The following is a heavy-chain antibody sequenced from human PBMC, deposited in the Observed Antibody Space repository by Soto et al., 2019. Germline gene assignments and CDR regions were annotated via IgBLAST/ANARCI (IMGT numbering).Heavy chain of an antibody. J-gene: IGHJ5*02. D-gene: IGHD1-1*01. CDR2: ISGSGGST. CDR3: AKAALPSQRKDWFDP. CDR1: GFTFSSYA. V-gene: IGHV3-23*01. Sequence: GGSLRLSCAASGFTFSSYAMSWVRQAPGKGLEWVSAISGSGGSTYYADSVKGRFTISRDNSKNTLYLQMNSLRAEDTAVYYYAKAALPSQRKDWFDPWGQGTLVTVSS.